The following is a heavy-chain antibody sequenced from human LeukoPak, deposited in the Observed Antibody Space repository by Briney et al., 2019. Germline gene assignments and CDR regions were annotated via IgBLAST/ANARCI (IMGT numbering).Heavy chain of an antibody. CDR1: GSSISSYY. V-gene: IGHV4-59*01. J-gene: IGHJ3*02. Sequence: PSETLSLTCTVSGSSISSYYWSWIRQPPGEGLEWIGYIYYSGSTNYNPSLKSRVTISVDTSKNQFSLKLSSVTAADTAVYYCARVGCGGDCYSNDAFDIWGQGTMVTVSS. CDR2: IYYSGST. D-gene: IGHD2-21*02. CDR3: ARVGCGGDCYSNDAFDI.